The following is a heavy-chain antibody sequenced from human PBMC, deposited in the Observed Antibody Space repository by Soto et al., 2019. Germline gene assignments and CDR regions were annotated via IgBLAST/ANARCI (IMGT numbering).Heavy chain of an antibody. J-gene: IGHJ6*02. CDR3: ARDEGIAAAGFYYYYGMDV. V-gene: IGHV4-30-4*01. Sequence: QVQLQESGPGLVKPSQTLSLTCTVSGGSISSGDYYWSWIRQPPGKGLEWIGYIYYSGSTYYNPSLKSRVTISVDKYKNQFSLKLSSVTAADTAVYYCARDEGIAAAGFYYYYGMDVWGQGTTVTVSS. CDR1: GGSISSGDYY. D-gene: IGHD6-13*01. CDR2: IYYSGST.